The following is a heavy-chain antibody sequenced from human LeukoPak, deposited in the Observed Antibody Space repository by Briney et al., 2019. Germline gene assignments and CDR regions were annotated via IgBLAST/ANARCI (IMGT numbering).Heavy chain of an antibody. J-gene: IGHJ4*02. CDR1: GGSLSSSNCY. CDR2: FYYSGNS. Sequence: SETLSLTCTVSGGSLSSSNCYWGWIRQPPGKGLEWIASFYYSGNSYYNPSLKSRVTVSVDTSNNQFSLRWSSVNAADTAVYYCARHIDTSGYYKHRDYWGQGTLVTVSS. V-gene: IGHV4-39*01. CDR3: ARHIDTSGYYKHRDY. D-gene: IGHD3-22*01.